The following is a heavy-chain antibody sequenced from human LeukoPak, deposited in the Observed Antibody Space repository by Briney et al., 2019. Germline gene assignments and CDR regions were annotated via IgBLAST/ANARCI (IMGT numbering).Heavy chain of an antibody. J-gene: IGHJ4*02. V-gene: IGHV1-2*05. CDR3: ARDSVPHYYDSSGYYGSTDNFDY. CDR2: INPNSGRT. Sequence: ASVKVSCKACGYTFTGYYMHWVRQAPGQAREWMGRINPNSGRTNYAQKLQGRDTKTRDTAISTAYMELSRVRSDHTGVYYCARDSVPHYYDSSGYYGSTDNFDYWGQGTLVTVSS. D-gene: IGHD3-22*01. CDR1: GYTFTGYY.